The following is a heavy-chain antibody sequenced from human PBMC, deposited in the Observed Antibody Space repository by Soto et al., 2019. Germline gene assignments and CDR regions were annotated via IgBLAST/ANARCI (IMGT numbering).Heavy chain of an antibody. D-gene: IGHD6-6*01. J-gene: IGHJ4*02. CDR2: IFYKGNA. CDR3: ARRSTLARDFDS. Sequence: QVQLQESGPGLLKPSQTLSLTCTVSGGSINTGESYWSWIRQHPGKGLEWVGYIFYKGNAYYKPSLRSRVTISLDTSKNQVSRNRSAVTAADTAVYYCARRSTLARDFDSWGQGTLVTVSS. CDR1: GGSINTGESY. V-gene: IGHV4-31*03.